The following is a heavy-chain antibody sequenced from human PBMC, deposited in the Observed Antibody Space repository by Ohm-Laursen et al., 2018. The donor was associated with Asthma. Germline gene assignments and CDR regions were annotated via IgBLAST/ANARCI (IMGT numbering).Heavy chain of an antibody. CDR1: GGSISSSNW. D-gene: IGHD2-2*01. J-gene: IGHJ6*02. V-gene: IGHV4-4*02. CDR3: ARAVVVPAAIVYYGMDV. CDR2: IYHSGST. Sequence: SDTLSLTCAVSGGSISSSNWWSWVRQPPGKGLEWIGEIYHSGSTNYNPSLKSRVTISVDKSKNQFSLKLSSVTAADTAVYYCARAVVVPAAIVYYGMDVWGQGTTVTVSS.